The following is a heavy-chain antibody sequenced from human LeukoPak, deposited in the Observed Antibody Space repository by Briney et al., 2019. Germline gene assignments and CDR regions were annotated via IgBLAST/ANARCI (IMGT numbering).Heavy chain of an antibody. CDR1: GYTFTSYD. J-gene: IGHJ4*02. CDR2: MNPNSGNT. D-gene: IGHD3-10*02. CDR3: ARDREPEYYYVGSSFDY. V-gene: IGHV1-8*01. Sequence: ASVKVSCKASGYTFTSYDINWVRQATGQGLEWMGWMNPNSGNTGYAQKFQGRVTMTRNTSISTAYMELSSLRSEDTAVYYCARDREPEYYYVGSSFDYWGQGTLVTVSS.